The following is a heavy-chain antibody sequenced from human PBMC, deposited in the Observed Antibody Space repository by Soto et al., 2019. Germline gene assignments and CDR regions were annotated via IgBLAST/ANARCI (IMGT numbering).Heavy chain of an antibody. CDR3: AGDCNNSTCHYVIDY. CDR1: EFNFNNYN. CDR2: IGSDNGPM. J-gene: IGHJ4*02. V-gene: IGHV3-48*01. Sequence: GGSLRLSCAASEFNFNNYNMNWVRQAPGKGLEWISYIGSDNGPMYSDSVKGRFTISRDNVKNSMYLQMTSLGVEDTAVYYCAGDCNNSTCHYVIDYWGQGTLVTVSS. D-gene: IGHD2-2*01.